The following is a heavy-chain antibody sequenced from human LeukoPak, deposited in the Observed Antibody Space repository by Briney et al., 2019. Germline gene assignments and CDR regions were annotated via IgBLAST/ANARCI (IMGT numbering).Heavy chain of an antibody. Sequence: SETLSLTCTVSGGSISSGSYYWSWIRQPAGKGLEWIGRIYTSGSTNYNPSLKSRVAISVDTSKNQFSLKLSSVTAADTAVYYCASELNIAARPIYWGQGTLVTVSS. D-gene: IGHD6-6*01. CDR2: IYTSGST. V-gene: IGHV4-61*02. J-gene: IGHJ4*02. CDR3: ASELNIAARPIY. CDR1: GGSISSGSYY.